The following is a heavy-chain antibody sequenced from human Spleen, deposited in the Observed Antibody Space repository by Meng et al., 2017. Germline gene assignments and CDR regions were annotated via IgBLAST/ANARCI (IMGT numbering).Heavy chain of an antibody. CDR3: SGHVDY. CDR1: GFTFSNAW. CDR2: MKSNVDGGTV. V-gene: IGHV3-15*01. Sequence: EVHVVDSGGGFVKPVGSLRLSGAASGFTFSNAWMTWVRQAPGKGLEWIGRMKSNVDGGTVDYAAAVKGRFFISRDDSENTFYLQMNSLKTEDTAVYYCSGHVDYWGHGTLVTVSS. J-gene: IGHJ4*01.